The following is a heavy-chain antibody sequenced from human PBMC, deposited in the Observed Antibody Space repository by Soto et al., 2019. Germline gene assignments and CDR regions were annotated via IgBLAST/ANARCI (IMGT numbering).Heavy chain of an antibody. CDR3: ARARPDIVQMVGETPGYYGMDV. V-gene: IGHV3-23*01. Sequence: EVQLLESGGDLVQPGGSLRLSCAASGFTFSGYAMSWVRQTPGKGLEWVSALDGRSTRTYYADSVKGRFTISRDNSKNTLSLQMNSLRVEDTAVYYCARARPDIVQMVGETPGYYGMDVWGPGTTVTVSS. J-gene: IGHJ6*02. CDR1: GFTFSGYA. D-gene: IGHD2-8*01. CDR2: LDGRSTRT.